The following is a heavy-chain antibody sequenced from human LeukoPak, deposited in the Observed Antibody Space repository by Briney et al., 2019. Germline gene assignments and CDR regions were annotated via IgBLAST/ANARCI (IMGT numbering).Heavy chain of an antibody. V-gene: IGHV3-7*03. CDR3: ARRSGIAVAGAFDY. CDR1: GFTFSDYY. CDR2: IRPDGSVI. Sequence: GGSLRLSCAASGFTFSDYYMSWIRQAPGKGLEWVANIRPDGSVIHYVDSVKGRFTISRDSAKNSLYLQMNSLRAEDTAVYYCARRSGIAVAGAFDYWGQGTLVTVSS. D-gene: IGHD6-19*01. J-gene: IGHJ4*02.